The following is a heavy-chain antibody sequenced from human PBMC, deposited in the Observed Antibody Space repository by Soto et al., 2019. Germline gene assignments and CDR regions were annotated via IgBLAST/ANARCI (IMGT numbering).Heavy chain of an antibody. Sequence: EVQLVESGGGLVQPGGSLRLSCAASGLTVSSNYMSWVRQAPGKGLEWVSVTYTGGGTHHADSVKGGFTISRDNSKNTLYLQMNTLRAEVPAVYYCARVRLYHYGMDVWGQGTTVTVSS. V-gene: IGHV3-66*01. J-gene: IGHJ6*02. CDR2: TYTGGGT. CDR3: ARVRLYHYGMDV. D-gene: IGHD4-17*01. CDR1: GLTVSSNY.